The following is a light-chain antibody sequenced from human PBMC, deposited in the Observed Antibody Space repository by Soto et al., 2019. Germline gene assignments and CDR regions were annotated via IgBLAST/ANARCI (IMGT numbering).Light chain of an antibody. CDR1: QGISNY. Sequence: DIQMTQAPSAMSASVGERVTITCRASQGISNYLAWFQQKTGRXPKXXIYAASSLQSGVPSRFSVIVSGTEFTLTISSLQPDDGATYYGQHYNSYSEAFGQGTKVDIK. V-gene: IGKV1-17*03. CDR3: QHYNSYSEA. CDR2: AAS. J-gene: IGKJ1*01.